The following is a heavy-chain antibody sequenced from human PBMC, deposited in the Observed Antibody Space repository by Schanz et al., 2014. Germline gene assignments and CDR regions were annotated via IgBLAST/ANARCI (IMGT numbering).Heavy chain of an antibody. CDR2: ISTSGTYM. CDR1: GFAFSSFA. D-gene: IGHD2-15*01. CDR3: ARDFLLEQLGYSHYYYAMDV. V-gene: IGHV3-21*01. J-gene: IGHJ6*02. Sequence: EVQLMESGGGLVKPGGSLRLSCVASGFAFSSFAMTWVRQAPGRGLEWVSSISTSGTYMYIADSLKGRLTISRDDAKKSMYLQMNSLRAEDTAVYYCARDFLLEQLGYSHYYYAMDVWGQGTTVTVSS.